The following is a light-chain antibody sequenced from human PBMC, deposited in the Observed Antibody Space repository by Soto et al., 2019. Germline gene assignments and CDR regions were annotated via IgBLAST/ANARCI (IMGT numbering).Light chain of an antibody. Sequence: EIVLTQSPGTLSLSPGERATLSCRASQSVTSNYLAWYQQKPGQAPRLLIYVASSRATGIPDRFSGSGSGTDVTLTISRLEPEDFAVYYCQQYGTTPQTFGQGTRVEIK. CDR3: QQYGTTPQT. V-gene: IGKV3-20*01. CDR1: QSVTSNY. J-gene: IGKJ1*01. CDR2: VAS.